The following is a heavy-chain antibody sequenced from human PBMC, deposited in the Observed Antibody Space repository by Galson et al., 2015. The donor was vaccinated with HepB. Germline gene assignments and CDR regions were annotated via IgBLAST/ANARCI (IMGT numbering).Heavy chain of an antibody. CDR2: ISSSGSYI. V-gene: IGHV3-21*01. Sequence: SLRLSCAASGFNFSLYSMNWVRQAPGKGLEWVSSISSSGSYIYYGDSVKGRCPVSRDSAKTSVYLPMNSLRGDDTAVYYCARALPSGIRGGRVFDHWGQGTLVTVSS. J-gene: IGHJ4*02. CDR1: GFNFSLYS. CDR3: ARALPSGIRGGRVFDH. D-gene: IGHD3-10*01.